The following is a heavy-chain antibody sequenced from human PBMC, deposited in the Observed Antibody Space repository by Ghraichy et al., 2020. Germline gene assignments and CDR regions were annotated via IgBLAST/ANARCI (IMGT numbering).Heavy chain of an antibody. J-gene: IGHJ5*02. CDR3: AHRAYYDLWSGYHPQSYKGFVP. CDR1: GFSLNTRGVG. D-gene: IGHD3-3*01. V-gene: IGHV2-5*02. CDR2: IYWDDDK. Sequence: SGPTLVKPTQTLTLTCSFSGFSLNTRGVGVGWIRQPPGKALEWLALIYWDDDKRYSPSLKTRLNITKDTSKNQVVLTMTNMNPMDNATYFCAHRAYYDLWSGYHPQSYKGFVPWGQGILVTVSS.